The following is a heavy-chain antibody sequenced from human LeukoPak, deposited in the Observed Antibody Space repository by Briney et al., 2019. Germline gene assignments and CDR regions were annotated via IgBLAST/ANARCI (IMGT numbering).Heavy chain of an antibody. CDR2: INPNSGGT. CDR3: AREHYYDSSGTNRRCAFDI. J-gene: IGHJ3*02. CDR1: GYTFTGYY. D-gene: IGHD3-22*01. Sequence: ASVKVSCKASGYTFTGYYMHWVRQAPGQGLEWMGWINPNSGGTNYAQKFQGRVTMTRDTSISTAYMELSRLRSDDTAVYYCAREHYYDSSGTNRRCAFDIWGQGTMVTVSS. V-gene: IGHV1-2*02.